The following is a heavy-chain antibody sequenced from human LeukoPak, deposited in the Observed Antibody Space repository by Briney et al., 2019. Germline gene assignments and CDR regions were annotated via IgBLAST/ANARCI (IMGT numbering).Heavy chain of an antibody. CDR2: SNNNGST. Sequence: PSETLSLTRAVYGGSFSGYYWSWIRQPPGKGLEWIEESNNNGSTNYKPSLKSRVTISVDTSKNQVSLKLSSVTAADTAVYYCARKYGSGSYSNFDHWGQGTLVTVSS. J-gene: IGHJ4*02. D-gene: IGHD3-10*01. CDR1: GGSFSGYY. CDR3: ARKYGSGSYSNFDH. V-gene: IGHV4-34*01.